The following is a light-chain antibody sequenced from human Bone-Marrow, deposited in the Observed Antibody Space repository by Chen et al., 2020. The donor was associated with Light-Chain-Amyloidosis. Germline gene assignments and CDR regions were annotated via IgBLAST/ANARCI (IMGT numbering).Light chain of an antibody. CDR2: DAS. Sequence: DIQMTQSPSSLSASVGDRVTVTCRASQDIGNYLAWYHQKPGTVPKLLVYDASDLESGVPSSFSASGSGADFTLTISSLQPEDVGTYYCQEYDDAPWTFGQGTKVEIK. V-gene: IGKV1-27*01. CDR3: QEYDDAPWT. J-gene: IGKJ1*01. CDR1: QDIGNY.